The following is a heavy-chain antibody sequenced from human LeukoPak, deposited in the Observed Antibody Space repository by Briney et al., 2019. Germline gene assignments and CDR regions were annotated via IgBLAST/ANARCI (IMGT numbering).Heavy chain of an antibody. CDR1: GGSFSGYY. CDR2: INHSGST. Sequence: SETLSLTCAVYGGSFSGYYWSWIRQPPGKGLEWIGEINHSGSTNYNPSLKSRVTISVDTSKNQFSLKLSSVTAADTAVYYCARANTPPGENYDFWSGYDRVGYFDYWGQGTLVTVSS. J-gene: IGHJ4*02. D-gene: IGHD3-3*01. CDR3: ARANTPPGENYDFWSGYDRVGYFDY. V-gene: IGHV4-34*01.